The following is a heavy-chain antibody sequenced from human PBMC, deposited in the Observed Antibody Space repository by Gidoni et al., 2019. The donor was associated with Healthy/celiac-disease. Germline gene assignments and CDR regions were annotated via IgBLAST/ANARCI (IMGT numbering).Heavy chain of an antibody. Sequence: EVQLVESGGGLVKPGGSLRLSCAASGFPFSSYSMNCVRQAPGKGLELVSSISSSSSYIYYADSVKGRFTISRDNAKNSLYMQMNSLRAEDTAVYYCARGRLGYCSGGSCYEGDYWGQGTLVTVSS. CDR2: ISSSSSYI. D-gene: IGHD2-15*01. CDR3: ARGRLGYCSGGSCYEGDY. CDR1: GFPFSSYS. J-gene: IGHJ4*02. V-gene: IGHV3-21*01.